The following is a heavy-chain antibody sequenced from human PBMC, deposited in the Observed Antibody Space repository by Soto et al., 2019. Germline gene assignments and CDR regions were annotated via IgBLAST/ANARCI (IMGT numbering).Heavy chain of an antibody. CDR3: ARGKEVARG. Sequence: ETLSLTCTVSGGSISSYTWSWIRQPPGKGLEYIVYIYYSGDTTYNPSLKSRVTISFDTSKNQFSLKLSSVTAADTAVYFCARGKEVARGWGQGTTVTVSS. V-gene: IGHV4-59*01. J-gene: IGHJ4*02. CDR1: GGSISSYT. CDR2: IYYSGDT. D-gene: IGHD5-12*01.